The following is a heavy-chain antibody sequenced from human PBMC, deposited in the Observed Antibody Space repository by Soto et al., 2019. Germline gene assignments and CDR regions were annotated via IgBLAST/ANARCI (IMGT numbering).Heavy chain of an antibody. CDR2: IFPGDSDI. CDR3: ASLHYTGSSRDY. V-gene: IGHV5-51*01. D-gene: IGHD6-6*01. Sequence: PGESLKISCKGSGYSFTNYWIGWVRQMPGKGLEWMGIIFPGDSDIRYSPSFQGQVTISADKSISTAYLQWGSLKASDTAMYYCASLHYTGSSRDYWGQGTLVTVSS. CDR1: GYSFTNYW. J-gene: IGHJ4*02.